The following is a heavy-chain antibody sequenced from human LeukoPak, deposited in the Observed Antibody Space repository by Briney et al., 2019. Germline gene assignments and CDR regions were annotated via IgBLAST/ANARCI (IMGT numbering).Heavy chain of an antibody. Sequence: ASVKVSCKASGYTFTSYGISWVRQAPGQGLEWMGWISAYNGNTNYAQKLQGRVTMTTDTSTSTAYMELRSLRSDDTAVYYCARSLPPEVVKAYGMDVWGQGTTVTVSS. CDR2: ISAYNGNT. V-gene: IGHV1-18*01. D-gene: IGHD3-22*01. CDR3: ARSLPPEVVKAYGMDV. CDR1: GYTFTSYG. J-gene: IGHJ6*02.